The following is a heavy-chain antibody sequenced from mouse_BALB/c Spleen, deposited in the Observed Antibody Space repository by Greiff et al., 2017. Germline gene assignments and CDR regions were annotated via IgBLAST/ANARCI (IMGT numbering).Heavy chain of an antibody. Sequence: EVQLQQSGPGLVKPSQSLSLTCTVTGYSITSDYAWNWIRQFPGNKLEWMGYISYSGSTSYNPSLKSRISITRDTSKNQFFLQLNSVTTEDTATYYCARSEGGAMDYWGQGTSVTVSS. CDR2: ISYSGST. J-gene: IGHJ4*01. V-gene: IGHV3-2*02. CDR3: ARSEGGAMDY. CDR1: GYSITSDYA.